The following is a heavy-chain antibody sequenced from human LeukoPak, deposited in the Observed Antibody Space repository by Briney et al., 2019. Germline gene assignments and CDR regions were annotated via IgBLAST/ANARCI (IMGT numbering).Heavy chain of an antibody. D-gene: IGHD7-27*01. CDR2: IYYSGST. V-gene: IGHV4-31*03. Sequence: SETLSLTCTVSGGSISSGGYYWSWIRQHPGKGLEWIGYIYYSGSTYYNPSLKSRVTISVDTSKNQFSLKLSSVTAADTAVYFCARLGQPNAFDMWGQGTTVSVSS. J-gene: IGHJ3*02. CDR1: GGSISSGGYY. CDR3: ARLGQPNAFDM.